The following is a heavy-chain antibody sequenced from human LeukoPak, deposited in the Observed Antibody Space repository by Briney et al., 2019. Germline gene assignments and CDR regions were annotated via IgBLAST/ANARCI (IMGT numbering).Heavy chain of an antibody. D-gene: IGHD2-8*01. V-gene: IGHV3-21*01. CDR3: VRDFYCHNGACFDF. J-gene: IGHJ4*02. CDR2: IDTPTPII. Sequence: PGGSLRLSCEASGFTFRDYSMTWVRQAPGKGLEWVSSIDTPTPIINYADSARGRFTISRDTARNSLYLQMSSLRAEDTAIYYCVRDFYCHNGACFDFWGQGTLVTVSS. CDR1: GFTFRDYS.